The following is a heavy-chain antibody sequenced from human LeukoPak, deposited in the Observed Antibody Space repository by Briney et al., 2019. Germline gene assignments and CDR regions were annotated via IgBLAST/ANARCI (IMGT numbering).Heavy chain of an antibody. J-gene: IGHJ6*03. CDR3: ARDLTVTTGYPGYYYYYYMDV. V-gene: IGHV4-4*07. D-gene: IGHD4-11*01. Sequence: PSETLSLTCTVSGGSISSYYWSWIRQPAGKGLEWIGRIYTSGSTNYNPSLKSRVTISVDTSKNQFSLKLSSVTAADTAVYYCARDLTVTTGYPGYYYYYYMDVWGKGTTVTVSS. CDR1: GGSISSYY. CDR2: IYTSGST.